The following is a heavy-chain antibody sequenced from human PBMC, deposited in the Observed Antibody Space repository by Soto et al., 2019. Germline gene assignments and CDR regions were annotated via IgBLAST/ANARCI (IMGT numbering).Heavy chain of an antibody. Sequence: SLKISCKGSGYSFTSYWIGWVRQMPGKGLEWRGIIYPGDSDTRYSPSFQGQVTISADKSISTAYLQWSSLKASDTAMYYCAMAQGDCSGGSCYSPWFDPWGQGILVTVSS. CDR1: GYSFTSYW. CDR2: IYPGDSDT. V-gene: IGHV5-51*01. CDR3: AMAQGDCSGGSCYSPWFDP. J-gene: IGHJ5*02. D-gene: IGHD2-15*01.